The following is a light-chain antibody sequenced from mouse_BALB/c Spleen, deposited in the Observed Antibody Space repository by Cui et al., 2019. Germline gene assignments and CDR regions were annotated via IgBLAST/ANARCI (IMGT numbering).Light chain of an antibody. CDR3: QQWNYPRIFT. Sequence: ETVLTQSRATTAASLGQKVTMTCSASSSVSYMHWYQQKSSTSPKPWLHKISTLASGVPARFSGSGSGSSYSLTFSSMEAEDAAIYYYQQWNYPRIFTFGSGTKLEIK. V-gene: IGKV4-86*01. CDR2: KIS. J-gene: IGKJ4*01. CDR1: SSVSY.